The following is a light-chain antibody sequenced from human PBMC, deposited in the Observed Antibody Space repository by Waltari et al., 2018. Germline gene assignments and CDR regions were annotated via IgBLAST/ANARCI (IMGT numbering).Light chain of an antibody. CDR3: MQATHWPALT. CDR1: QTLVHSDGNTY. CDR2: KVS. V-gene: IGKV2-30*02. J-gene: IGKJ4*01. Sequence: DVVMTQSTLSLPVTLGQPASISCRTSQTLVHSDGNTYLNWFHQRPGQSPRRLIYKVSNRVSGVPYRFSGSGSGTDFTLKICRVEAEDVGVYNCMQATHWPALTFGGGTKVEIK.